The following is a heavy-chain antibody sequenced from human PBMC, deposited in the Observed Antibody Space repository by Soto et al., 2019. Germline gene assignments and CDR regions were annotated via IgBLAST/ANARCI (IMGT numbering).Heavy chain of an antibody. CDR3: ARRGYYSPYYYYGMDV. CDR1: GYTFTSYG. J-gene: IGHJ6*02. D-gene: IGHD3-22*01. Sequence: QVQLVQSGAEVKKPGASVKVSCKASGYTFTSYGISWVRQDPGQGLEWMGWISAYNGNTNYAQKLQGRVTMTTYTSTSTAYMELRSLRSDDTALYYCARRGYYSPYYYYGMDVWGQGTTVTVSS. CDR2: ISAYNGNT. V-gene: IGHV1-18*01.